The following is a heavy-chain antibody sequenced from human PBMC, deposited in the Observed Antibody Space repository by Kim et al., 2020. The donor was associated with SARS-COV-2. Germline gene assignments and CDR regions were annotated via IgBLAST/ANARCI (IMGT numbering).Heavy chain of an antibody. Sequence: GESLKISCKGSGYSFTSYWIGWVRQMPGKGLEWMGIIYPGDSDTRYSPSFQGQVTISADKSISTAYLQWSSLKASDTAMYYCARRVDSGDYYYGMDVWGQGTTVTVSS. CDR3: ARRVDSGDYYYGMDV. CDR1: GYSFTSYW. V-gene: IGHV5-51*01. CDR2: IYPGDSDT. J-gene: IGHJ6*02. D-gene: IGHD1-26*01.